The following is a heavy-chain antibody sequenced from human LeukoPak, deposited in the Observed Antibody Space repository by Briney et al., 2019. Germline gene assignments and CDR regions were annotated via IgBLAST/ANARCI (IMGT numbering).Heavy chain of an antibody. Sequence: GQSLRLSCVASGFNIHTYTMYWVRQPPGQGLEWVSGIRNNDGMTYYADSVRGRFTISTDNFKNTLYLQMNSLRAEDTALYYCAKGLERESRLDSWGQGILVTVSS. CDR3: AKGLERESRLDS. J-gene: IGHJ4*02. CDR1: GFNIHTYT. CDR2: IRNNDGMT. D-gene: IGHD3-10*01. V-gene: IGHV3-23*01.